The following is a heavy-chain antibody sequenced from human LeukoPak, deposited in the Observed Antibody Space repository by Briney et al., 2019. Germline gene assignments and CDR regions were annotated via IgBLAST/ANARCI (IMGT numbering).Heavy chain of an antibody. V-gene: IGHV3-23*01. CDR1: GFTFSSYA. CDR3: AKENGYMDV. Sequence: PGGSLRLSCAASGFTFSSYAMSWVRQAQGKGLEWVSGISSSGGTTYYADSVKGRFTISRDNSKNTLYLQSNSLRAEDTAVYHCAKENGYMDVWGKGTIVTVSS. J-gene: IGHJ6*03. CDR2: ISSSGGTT.